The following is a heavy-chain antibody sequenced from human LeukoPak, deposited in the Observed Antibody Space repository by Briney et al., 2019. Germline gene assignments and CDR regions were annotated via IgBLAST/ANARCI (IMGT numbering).Heavy chain of an antibody. CDR1: GFTVNSNY. CDR3: ARGMVRSYYGLDV. Sequence: GGSLRLSCAASGFTVNSNYIHWVRQARGEGLEWVSVIYRGGGTLYADSVKGRFTISRDISKNTVFLQMNSVRTEDTALYHCARGMVRSYYGLDVWGQGTTVTVSS. D-gene: IGHD3-10*01. CDR2: IYRGGGT. J-gene: IGHJ6*02. V-gene: IGHV3-53*01.